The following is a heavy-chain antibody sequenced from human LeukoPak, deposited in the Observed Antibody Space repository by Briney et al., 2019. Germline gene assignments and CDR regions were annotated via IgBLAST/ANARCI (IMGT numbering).Heavy chain of an antibody. CDR1: GGSFSGYY. CDR3: ARGEIVVVVAATSIMSWFDP. V-gene: IGHV4-34*01. J-gene: IGHJ5*02. CDR2: INHSGST. D-gene: IGHD2-15*01. Sequence: SETLSLTCAVYGGSFSGYYWSWIRQPPGKGLEWIGEINHSGSTNNNPSLKSRVTISVDTSKNQFSLKLSSVTAADTAVYYCARGEIVVVVAATSIMSWFDPWGQGTLVTVSS.